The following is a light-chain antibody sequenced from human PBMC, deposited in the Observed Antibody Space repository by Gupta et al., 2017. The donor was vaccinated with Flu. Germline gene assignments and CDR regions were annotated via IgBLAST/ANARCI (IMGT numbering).Light chain of an antibody. J-gene: IGKJ1*01. Sequence: PSSLSASVGDTVTITCRASRKIDSYLNWFQQKPGKAPKLLFYGSAPLETGVPPRFTSGGSGTHFTLTITSLQPDDFATYFCQQTDSSTWSFGQGTKV. CDR1: RKIDSY. CDR3: QQTDSSTWS. CDR2: GSA. V-gene: IGKV1-39*01.